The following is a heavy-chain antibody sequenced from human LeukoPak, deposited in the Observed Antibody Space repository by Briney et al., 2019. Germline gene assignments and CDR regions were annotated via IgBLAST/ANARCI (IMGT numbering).Heavy chain of an antibody. J-gene: IGHJ6*02. CDR1: GGSISSSNW. D-gene: IGHD2-2*01. V-gene: IGHV4-4*02. Sequence: SKTLFLTCAVSGGSISSSNWWSWVRQPPGKGLEWIGEIYHSGSTNCNPSLKSRVTISVDKSKNQFSLKLSSVTAADTAVYYCARDLGQYCSSTSCWRDYYYYGMDVWGQGTTVTVSS. CDR3: ARDLGQYCSSTSCWRDYYYYGMDV. CDR2: IYHSGST.